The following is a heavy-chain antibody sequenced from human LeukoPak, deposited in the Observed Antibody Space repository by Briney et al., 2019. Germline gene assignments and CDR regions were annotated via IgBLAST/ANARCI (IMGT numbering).Heavy chain of an antibody. D-gene: IGHD3-22*01. Sequence: GGSLRLSCAASGFTFSSYSMHWVRQAPGKGLEWVSYISSSSSTIYYADSVKGRFTISRDNANNSLYLQMNSLRAEDTAVYYCARGDSYYYDSSGYSDYWGQGTLVTVSS. CDR3: ARGDSYYYDSSGYSDY. CDR1: GFTFSSYS. J-gene: IGHJ4*02. V-gene: IGHV3-48*01. CDR2: ISSSSSTI.